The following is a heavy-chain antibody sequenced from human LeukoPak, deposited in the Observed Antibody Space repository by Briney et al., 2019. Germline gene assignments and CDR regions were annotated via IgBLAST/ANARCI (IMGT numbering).Heavy chain of an antibody. CDR1: GSTFSSYG. D-gene: IGHD6-19*01. V-gene: IGHV3-30*18. J-gene: IGHJ3*02. CDR2: ISYDGSNK. Sequence: PGGSLRLSCAASGSTFSSYGMHWVRQAPGKGLEWVAVISYDGSNKYYADSVKGRFTISRDNSKNTLYLQMNSLRAEDTAVYYCAKLPDGYSSGSDAFDIWGQGTMVTVSS. CDR3: AKLPDGYSSGSDAFDI.